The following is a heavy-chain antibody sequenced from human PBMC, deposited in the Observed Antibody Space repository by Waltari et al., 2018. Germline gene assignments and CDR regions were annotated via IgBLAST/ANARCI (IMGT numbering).Heavy chain of an antibody. Sequence: EVQLVESGGGLIQPGGSLRLSCAASGFTVSSNYMSWVRQAPGKGLEWVSVIYSGGSTYYADSVKGRFTISRDNSKNTLYLQMNSLRAEDTAVYYCARDSGDYYGSGSRFYWGQGTLVTVSS. CDR2: IYSGGST. CDR1: GFTVSSNY. J-gene: IGHJ4*02. V-gene: IGHV3-53*01. D-gene: IGHD3-10*01. CDR3: ARDSGDYYGSGSRFY.